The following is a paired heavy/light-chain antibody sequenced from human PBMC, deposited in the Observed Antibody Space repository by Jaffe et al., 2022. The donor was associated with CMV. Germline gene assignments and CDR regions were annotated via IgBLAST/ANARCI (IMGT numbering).Light chain of an antibody. J-gene: IGKJ2*01. CDR3: QQSYRSPYT. V-gene: IGKV1-39*01. Sequence: DIQMTQSPSTLSASVGDRVTITCRASQTITTYLNWYQQKPGKAPKLLIYAASSFHTGVPSRFSGSGSGTDFTLTISSLQPEDFATYYCQQSYRSPYTFGQGTKLEIK. CDR1: QTITTY. CDR2: AAS.
Heavy chain of an antibody. D-gene: IGHD3-10*01. J-gene: IGHJ4*02. Sequence: QLQLQESGPGLVKPSETLSLTCSVSGDSISSPLYYWGWVRQPPGKGLEWIGTIYYSGSTSYNPSLMGRVTISIDTSKSQFSLKLSSVTAADTAVYYCTRRIGSYAREIDSWGQGTLVTVSS. CDR3: TRRIGSYAREIDS. V-gene: IGHV4-39*01. CDR1: GDSISSPLYY. CDR2: IYYSGST.